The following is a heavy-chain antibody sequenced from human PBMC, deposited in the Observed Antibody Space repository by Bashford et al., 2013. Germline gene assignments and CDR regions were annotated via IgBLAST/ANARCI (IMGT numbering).Heavy chain of an antibody. CDR3: ARDPISPLLWFGEGDV. CDR1: GGTFSSYA. CDR2: IIPIFGTA. D-gene: IGHD3-10*01. J-gene: IGHJ6*02. Sequence: SVKVSCKASGGTFSSYAISWVRQAPGQGLEWMGGIIPIFGTANYAQKFQGRVTITADESTSTAYMELSSLRSEDTAVYYCARDPISPLLWFGEGDVWGQGTTVTVSS. V-gene: IGHV1-69*13.